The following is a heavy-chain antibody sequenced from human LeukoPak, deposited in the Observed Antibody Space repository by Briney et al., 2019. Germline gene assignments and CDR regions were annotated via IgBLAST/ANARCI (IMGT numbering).Heavy chain of an antibody. CDR1: GYTFTGYY. D-gene: IGHD3-10*01. Sequence: ATVNVSCKASGYTFTGYYMHWLRQGPGQGLEWMGWIRPNSGDPNYAQKFQGRVTMTRDTSISTAYMELSRLKSDDTAVYYCATDRGSASSFDYWGQGTLVTVSS. CDR3: ATDRGSASSFDY. CDR2: IRPNSGDP. J-gene: IGHJ4*02. V-gene: IGHV1-2*02.